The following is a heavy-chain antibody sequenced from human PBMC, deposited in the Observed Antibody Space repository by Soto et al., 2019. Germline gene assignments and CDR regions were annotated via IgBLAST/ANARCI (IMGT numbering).Heavy chain of an antibody. V-gene: IGHV3-33*06. D-gene: IGHD3-10*01. CDR3: AKDPRVTMVRGVLIN. J-gene: IGHJ4*02. Sequence: QVQRMESGGGVVQPGRSLRLSCAASGFTFSSYGTHWVRQAPGKGLEWVAVIWYDGSNKYYADSVKGRFTISRDNSKNTLYLQMNSLRAEDTAVYYCAKDPRVTMVRGVLINWGQRTLVTVSS. CDR1: GFTFSSYG. CDR2: IWYDGSNK.